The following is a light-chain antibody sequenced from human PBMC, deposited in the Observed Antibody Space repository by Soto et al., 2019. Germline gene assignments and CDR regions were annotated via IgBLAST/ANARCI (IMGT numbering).Light chain of an antibody. CDR1: QFISTW. CDR2: AAT. CDR3: QQADSFPLT. Sequence: DNQVTQSPSSVSASVGDRVTITCRASQFISTWLAWYQQKPGEAPRLLIFAATRLHSGVPSRFSGSGSGTDFTLTISSLQPEDFATYYCQQADSFPLTFGGGTKVDIK. J-gene: IGKJ4*01. V-gene: IGKV1D-12*01.